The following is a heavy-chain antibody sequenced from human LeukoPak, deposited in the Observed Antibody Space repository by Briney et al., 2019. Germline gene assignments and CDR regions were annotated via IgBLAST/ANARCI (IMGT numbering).Heavy chain of an antibody. D-gene: IGHD5-18*01. J-gene: IGHJ4*02. Sequence: SETLSLTCTVSGGSISSYYWSWIRQPPGKGLEWIGYIYYSGGTNYNPSLKSRVTISVDTSKNQFSLKLSSVTAADTAVYYCARYVGYSYGYWGGFDYWGQGTLVTVSS. CDR3: ARYVGYSYGYWGGFDY. CDR2: IYYSGGT. CDR1: GGSISSYY. V-gene: IGHV4-59*08.